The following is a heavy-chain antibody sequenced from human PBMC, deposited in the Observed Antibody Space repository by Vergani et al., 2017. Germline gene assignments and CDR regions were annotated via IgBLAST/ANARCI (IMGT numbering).Heavy chain of an antibody. CDR3: ARVYSYYYDSSGYYSDAFDI. V-gene: IGHV1-18*01. J-gene: IGHJ3*02. CDR2: ISAYNGNT. D-gene: IGHD3-22*01. Sequence: QVQLVQSGAEVKKPGASVKVSCKASGYTVTSYGISWVRQAAGQGLEWMGWISAYNGNTNYAQKLQGRVTMTTDTSTSTAYMELRGLRSDDTAVYYCARVYSYYYDSSGYYSDAFDIWGQGTMVTVSS. CDR1: GYTVTSYG.